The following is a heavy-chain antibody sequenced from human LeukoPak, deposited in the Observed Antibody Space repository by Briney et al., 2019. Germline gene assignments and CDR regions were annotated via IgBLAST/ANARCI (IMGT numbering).Heavy chain of an antibody. CDR3: ARGPYCSAGSCYQQI. V-gene: IGHV4-34*01. CDR1: GVSFSGYY. Sequence: SETLSLTCAVYGVSFSGYYWSWIRQPPGKGLEWIGEINHSGSTKYNPSLKSRVTMSVDTSKNQFSLKLSSVTAADTAVYYCARGPYCSAGSCYQQIWGQGTMVTVSS. J-gene: IGHJ3*02. D-gene: IGHD2-15*01. CDR2: INHSGST.